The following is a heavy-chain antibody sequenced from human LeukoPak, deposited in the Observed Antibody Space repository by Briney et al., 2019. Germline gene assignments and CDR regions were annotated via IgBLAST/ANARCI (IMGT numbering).Heavy chain of an antibody. D-gene: IGHD5-24*01. CDR2: IIPIFGTA. J-gene: IGHJ4*02. CDR3: ARGEADGYNYYYFDY. CDR1: GGTFSSYA. V-gene: IGHV1-69*06. Sequence: SVKVSCKASGGTFSSYAISWVRQAPGQGLEWMGGIIPIFGTANYAQKFQGRVTITADKSTSTAYMELSSLRSEDTAVYYCARGEADGYNYYYFDYWGQGTLVTVSS.